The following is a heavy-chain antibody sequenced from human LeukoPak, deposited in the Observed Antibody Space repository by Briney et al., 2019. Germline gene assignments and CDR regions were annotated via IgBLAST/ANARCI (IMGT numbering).Heavy chain of an antibody. CDR1: GGSISSGGYY. V-gene: IGHV4-31*03. CDR2: IYYSGST. Sequence: SGTLSLTCTVSGGSISSGGYYWSWIRQHPGKGLEWIGYIYYSGSTYYNPSLKSRVTISVDTSKNQFSLKLSSVTAADTAVYYCARNALWFGEPTYYFDYWGQGTLVTVSS. J-gene: IGHJ4*02. CDR3: ARNALWFGEPTYYFDY. D-gene: IGHD3-10*01.